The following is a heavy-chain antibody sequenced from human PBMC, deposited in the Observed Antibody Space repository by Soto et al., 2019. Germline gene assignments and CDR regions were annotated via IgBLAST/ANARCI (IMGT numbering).Heavy chain of an antibody. V-gene: IGHV4-59*08. CDR2: IYYSGST. Sequence: SETLSLTCTVSGGSISSYYWSWIRQPPGKGLEWIGYIYYSGSTNYSPSLKSRVTISVDTSKNQFSLKLSSVTAADTAVYYCARLDDYGDYIQRFDPWGQGTLVTVSS. CDR1: GGSISSYY. CDR3: ARLDDYGDYIQRFDP. D-gene: IGHD4-17*01. J-gene: IGHJ5*02.